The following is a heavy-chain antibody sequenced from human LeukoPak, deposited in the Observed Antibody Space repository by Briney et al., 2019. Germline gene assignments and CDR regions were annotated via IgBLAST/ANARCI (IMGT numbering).Heavy chain of an antibody. CDR3: ARLVAATGNFDY. D-gene: IGHD6-13*01. J-gene: IGHJ4*02. CDR2: IYHSGST. CDR1: GGSISSGGYS. Sequence: PSQTLSLTCAVSGGSISSGGYSWSWIRQPPGKGLEWTGYIYHSGSTYYNPSLKSRVTISVDRSKNQFSLKLSSVTAAVTAVYYCARLVAATGNFDYWGQGTLVTVSS. V-gene: IGHV4-30-2*01.